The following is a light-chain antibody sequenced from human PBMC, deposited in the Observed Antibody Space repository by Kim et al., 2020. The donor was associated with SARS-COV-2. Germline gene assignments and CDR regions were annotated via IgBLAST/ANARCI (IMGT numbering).Light chain of an antibody. CDR3: QQYYGTPLT. V-gene: IGKV4-1*01. CDR2: WAS. Sequence: STINCNSSQTVLSSSNNKNYLAWYQQRPGLPPKLLIYWASTRESGVPVRFSGSGSGTDFTLTISSLQAEDVAVYYCQQYYGTPLTFGGGTKVDIK. CDR1: QTVLSSSNNKNY. J-gene: IGKJ4*01.